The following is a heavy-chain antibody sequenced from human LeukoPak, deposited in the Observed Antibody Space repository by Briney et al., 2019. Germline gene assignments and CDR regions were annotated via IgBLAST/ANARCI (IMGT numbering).Heavy chain of an antibody. V-gene: IGHV3-23*01. D-gene: IGHD3-10*01. CDR3: AKGSRGYYGSGSYD. CDR1: GFTFTNAW. J-gene: IGHJ4*02. CDR2: ISGSGGST. Sequence: GGSLRLSCVASGFTFTNAWMSWVRQAPGKGLEWVSAISGSGGSTYYADSVKGRFTISRDNSKNTLYLQMNSLRAEDTAVYYCAKGSRGYYGSGSYDWGQGTLVTVSS.